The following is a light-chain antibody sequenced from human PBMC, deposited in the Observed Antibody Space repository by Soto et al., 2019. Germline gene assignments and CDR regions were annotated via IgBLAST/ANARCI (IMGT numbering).Light chain of an antibody. CDR2: DVS. Sequence: QSVLTQPASVSGSPGQSITICCTGTSSDVGGYNYVSWYQQHPGKAPKLIIYDVSNWPSGVSNRFSGSKSGSTASLTISGLQAEDEGDYYCSSYTSRRTYVFGTGTKVTVL. CDR1: SSDVGGYNY. CDR3: SSYTSRRTYV. V-gene: IGLV2-14*01. J-gene: IGLJ1*01.